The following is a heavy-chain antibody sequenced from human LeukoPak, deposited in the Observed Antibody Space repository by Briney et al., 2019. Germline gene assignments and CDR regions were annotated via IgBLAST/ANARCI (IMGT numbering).Heavy chain of an antibody. J-gene: IGHJ4*02. Sequence: SETLSLTCTVSGGSISSYYWSWIRQPPGKGLEWIGYIYYSGSTNYNPSLKSRVTISVDTSKNQFSLKLSSVTAADTAVYYCARVTGIAGLFDYWGQGTLVTVSS. CDR1: GGSISSYY. D-gene: IGHD6-13*01. CDR2: IYYSGST. V-gene: IGHV4-59*01. CDR3: ARVTGIAGLFDY.